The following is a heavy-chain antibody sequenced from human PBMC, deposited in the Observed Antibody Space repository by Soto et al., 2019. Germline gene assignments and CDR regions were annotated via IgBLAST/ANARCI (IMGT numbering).Heavy chain of an antibody. CDR2: ISGSGGST. V-gene: IGHV3-23*01. J-gene: IGHJ4*02. Sequence: EVQLLESGGGLVQPGGSLRLSCAASGFTFSTYAVTWARQAPGKGLEWVSTISGSGGSTYSAASVKGRFTISRDNSKNTLYLQMNSLRAEDTAVYYCAKDQSSSWYEIDYWGQGTLVTVSS. CDR1: GFTFSTYA. CDR3: AKDQSSSWYEIDY. D-gene: IGHD6-13*01.